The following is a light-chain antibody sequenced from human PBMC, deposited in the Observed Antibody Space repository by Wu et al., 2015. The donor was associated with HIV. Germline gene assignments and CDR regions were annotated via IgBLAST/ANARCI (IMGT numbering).Light chain of an antibody. CDR3: QQYDSSIT. CDR1: QNVRNNY. CDR2: GAS. Sequence: ENVLTQSPGTLSLSPGERAILSCKASQNVRNNYFAWFQQRPGRAPRLLIYGASNRATGTPDRFSGSGSGTDFTLTITRLEPQDFAVYYCQQYDSSITFGQGTRLDIK. V-gene: IGKV3-20*01. J-gene: IGKJ5*01.